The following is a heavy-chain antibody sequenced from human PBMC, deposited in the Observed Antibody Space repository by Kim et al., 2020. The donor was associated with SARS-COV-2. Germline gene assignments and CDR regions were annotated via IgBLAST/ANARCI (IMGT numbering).Heavy chain of an antibody. J-gene: IGHJ3*02. D-gene: IGHD2-8*01. V-gene: IGHV3-11*04. Sequence: ATVKGRFTISRDNAKNSLDLQMNSLRAEDTAVYYCARRKNIVLVPRAFDIWGQGTMVTVSS. CDR3: ARRKNIVLVPRAFDI.